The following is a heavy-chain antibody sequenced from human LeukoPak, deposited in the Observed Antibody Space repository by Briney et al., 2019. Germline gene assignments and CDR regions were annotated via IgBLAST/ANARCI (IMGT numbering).Heavy chain of an antibody. J-gene: IGHJ6*02. CDR3: ARDSFLGGVATTPWSMDV. CDR1: GFTFSSYS. Sequence: GALRLSCAASGFTFSSYSMNWVRQAPGKGLEWVSAISSSSSDIYYTDSVKGRFTISRDNANNFLYLQVSSLRAEDTAVYYCARDSFLGGVATTPWSMDVWGQGTTVTVSS. CDR2: ISSSSSDI. V-gene: IGHV3-21*01. D-gene: IGHD5-12*01.